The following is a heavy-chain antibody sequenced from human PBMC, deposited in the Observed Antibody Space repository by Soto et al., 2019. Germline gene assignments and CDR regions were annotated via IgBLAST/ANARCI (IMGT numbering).Heavy chain of an antibody. CDR1: GGSISSGGYY. CDR3: AREGIAVAGLDAFNI. Sequence: TSETLSLTCTVSGGSISSGGYYWSWIRQHPGKGLEWIGYIYYSGSTYYNPSLKTRVTISVDTSKNQFSLKLTSVSAADTAVYYCAREGIAVAGLDAFNIWGQGTMVTVSS. V-gene: IGHV4-31*03. CDR2: IYYSGST. J-gene: IGHJ3*02. D-gene: IGHD6-19*01.